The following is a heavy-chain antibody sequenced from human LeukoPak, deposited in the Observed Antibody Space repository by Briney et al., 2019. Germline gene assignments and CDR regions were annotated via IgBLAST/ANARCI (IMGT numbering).Heavy chain of an antibody. CDR3: ARDGYPNFDY. V-gene: IGHV3-7*01. CDR2: IKQDGNEK. Sequence: GGSLRLSCAASGFTFSSYSMNWVRQAPGKGLEWVANIKQDGNEKYYADSVKGRFTISRDNAKNSLYLQMNSLRAEDTAVYYCARDGYPNFDYWGQGTLVTVSS. CDR1: GFTFSSYS. J-gene: IGHJ4*02. D-gene: IGHD6-25*01.